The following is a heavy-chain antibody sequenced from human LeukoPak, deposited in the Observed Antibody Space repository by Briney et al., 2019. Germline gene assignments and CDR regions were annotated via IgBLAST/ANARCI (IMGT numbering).Heavy chain of an antibody. J-gene: IGHJ4*02. Sequence: GGSLRPSCAASGFTFSSYWMSWVRQAPGKGLEWVANIKQDGSEKHYVDSVKGRFTISRDNAKNSLYLQMNSLRAEDTAVYYCAREGSDWDPFDYWGQGTLVTVSS. CDR1: GFTFSSYW. D-gene: IGHD2-21*01. V-gene: IGHV3-7*03. CDR2: IKQDGSEK. CDR3: AREGSDWDPFDY.